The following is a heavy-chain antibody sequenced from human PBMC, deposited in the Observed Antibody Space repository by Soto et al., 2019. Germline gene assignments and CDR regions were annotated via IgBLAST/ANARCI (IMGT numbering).Heavy chain of an antibody. CDR1: GYTFTGYY. J-gene: IGHJ4*02. CDR3: ARGPPGGTGTRPELTTSLRLTPYGAPGPFIDF. CDR2: INPNSGGT. V-gene: IGHV1-2*04. Sequence: ASVKVSCKASGYTFTGYYMHWVRQAPGQGLEWMGWINPNSGGTNYAQKFQGWVTMTRDTSISTAYMELSRLRSDDTAVYYCARGPPGGTGTRPELTTSLRLTPYGAPGPFIDFWGQGTLVTVSS. D-gene: IGHD3-16*01.